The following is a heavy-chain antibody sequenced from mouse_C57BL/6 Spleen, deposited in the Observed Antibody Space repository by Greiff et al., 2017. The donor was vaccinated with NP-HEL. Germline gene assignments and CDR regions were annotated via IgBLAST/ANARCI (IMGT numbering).Heavy chain of an antibody. J-gene: IGHJ2*01. CDR1: GYTFTDYE. V-gene: IGHV1-15*01. CDR3: TSRFGGY. Sequence: QVQLKQSGAELVRPGASVTLSCKASGYTFTDYEMHWVKQTPVHGLEWIGAIDPETGGTAYNQKFKGKAILTADKSSSTAYMELRSLTSEDSAVYYCTSRFGGYWGQGTTLTVSS. CDR2: IDPETGGT.